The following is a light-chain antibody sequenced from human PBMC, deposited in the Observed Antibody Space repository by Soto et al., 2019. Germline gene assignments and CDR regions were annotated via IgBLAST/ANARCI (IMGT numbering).Light chain of an antibody. CDR1: QSVSSY. J-gene: IGKJ4*01. CDR3: QQRSNWPLT. Sequence: EIALTQSPATLSLSPGERATLSCRASQSVSSYLAWYQQKPGQAPRLPIYDASNRATGIPARFSGSGSGTDFTLTISSLEPEDFAVYYCQQRSNWPLTFGGGTKVEIK. CDR2: DAS. V-gene: IGKV3-11*01.